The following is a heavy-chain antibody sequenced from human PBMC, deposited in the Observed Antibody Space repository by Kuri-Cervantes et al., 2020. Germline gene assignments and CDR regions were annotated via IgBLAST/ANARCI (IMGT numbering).Heavy chain of an antibody. V-gene: IGHV3-30*03. CDR3: ARDRFRYFVY. Sequence: GESLKTSCAAPGFTLSSYGMQGVRQAPGKGLEWVAVISYDGSNKYYADSAKGRFPISRDNSKNTLYLQMNSLSAEDTAVYYCARDRFRYFVYWGQGTLVTVSS. J-gene: IGHJ4*02. CDR1: GFTLSSYG. CDR2: ISYDGSNK.